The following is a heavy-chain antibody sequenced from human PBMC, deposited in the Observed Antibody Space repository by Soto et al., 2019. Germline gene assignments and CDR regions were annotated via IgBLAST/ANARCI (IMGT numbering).Heavy chain of an antibody. CDR2: ISGYNGNT. Sequence: QVQVVQSGDEVKKPGASVKVSCKASGYTFTNYGFSWVRQAPGQGLEWMGWISGYNGNTKYAEKFQGRVTMTTDTSTSTGHMELRSLRSADTAVYYCAREGTAPYYYYGMDVWGQGTAVTVSS. J-gene: IGHJ6*02. V-gene: IGHV1-18*01. D-gene: IGHD1-1*01. CDR1: GYTFTNYG. CDR3: AREGTAPYYYYGMDV.